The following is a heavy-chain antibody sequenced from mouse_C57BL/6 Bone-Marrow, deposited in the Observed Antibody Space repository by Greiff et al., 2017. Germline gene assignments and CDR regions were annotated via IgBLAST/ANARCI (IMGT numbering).Heavy chain of an antibody. J-gene: IGHJ3*01. CDR3: ARTLYYYGSRDWFAY. CDR2: LYPGRGTT. CDR1: GYTFTDYS. V-gene: IGHV1-76*01. D-gene: IGHD1-1*01. Sequence: VQLQQSGAELVRPGASVKLSCKASGYTFTDYSIHWVKHRHGPGLAWIARLYPGRGTTYYTEKFKGQATLTAEKSSSTAYMQLSSLTSEDSAVYFGARTLYYYGSRDWFAYWGQGTLVTVSA.